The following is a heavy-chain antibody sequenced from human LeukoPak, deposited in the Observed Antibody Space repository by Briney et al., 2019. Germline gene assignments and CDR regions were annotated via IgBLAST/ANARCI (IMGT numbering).Heavy chain of an antibody. Sequence: GGSLRLSCAASGWMHWVRQAPGKGLVWVSGINHDGSSTYYADSVKGRFTISRDNAKNTVYLQMNSLSAEDTAVYYCASVFDSWGQGSLGTVSS. V-gene: IGHV3-74*01. CDR3: ASVFDS. CDR1: GW. J-gene: IGHJ4*02. CDR2: INHDGSST.